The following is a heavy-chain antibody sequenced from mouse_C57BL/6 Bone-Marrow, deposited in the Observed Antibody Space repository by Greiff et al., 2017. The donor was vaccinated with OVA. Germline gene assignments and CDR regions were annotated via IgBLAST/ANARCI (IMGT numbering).Heavy chain of an antibody. CDR2: ISDGGSYT. D-gene: IGHD3-2*02. V-gene: IGHV5-4*01. CDR1: GFTFSSYA. CDR3: ARSGYKDY. J-gene: IGHJ2*01. Sequence: EVQRVESGGGLVKPGGSLKLSCAASGFTFSSYAMSWVRQTPEKRLEWVATISDGGSYTYYPDNVKGRFTISRDNAKNNLYLQMSHLKSEDTAMYYCARSGYKDYWGQGTTLTVSS.